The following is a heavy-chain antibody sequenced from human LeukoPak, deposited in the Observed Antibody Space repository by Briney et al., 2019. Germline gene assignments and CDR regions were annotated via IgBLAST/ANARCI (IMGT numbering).Heavy chain of an antibody. CDR1: GFPLSSYS. CDR3: ARVKGSYFDC. V-gene: IGHV3-48*01. D-gene: IGHD2-15*01. Sequence: PGGSLRLSCAASGFPLSSYSINWFRRAPGKGLEWVAYISASGSNIYYVDSVKGRFTVSRDNPKSSLFLQMNSPRAEDTAVYYCARVKGSYFDCWGQGALVTVSS. J-gene: IGHJ4*02. CDR2: ISASGSNI.